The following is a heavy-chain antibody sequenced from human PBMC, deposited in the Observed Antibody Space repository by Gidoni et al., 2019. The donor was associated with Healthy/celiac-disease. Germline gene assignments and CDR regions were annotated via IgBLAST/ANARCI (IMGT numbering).Heavy chain of an antibody. CDR2: IIPIFGTA. CDR3: AIQYGGNPGAFDY. J-gene: IGHJ4*02. V-gene: IGHV1-69*01. Sequence: QVQLVQSGAEVKKPWSSVKVSCKASDVPFSSYPISWVRQAPGQGLEWMGGIIPIFGTANYAQKFQGRVTITADESTSTAYRELSSLRSEDTAVYYCAIQYGGNPGAFDYWGQGTLVTVSS. D-gene: IGHD2-15*01. CDR1: DVPFSSYP.